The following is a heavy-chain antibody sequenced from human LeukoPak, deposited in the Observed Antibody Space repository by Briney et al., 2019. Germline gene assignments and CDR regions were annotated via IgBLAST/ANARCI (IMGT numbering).Heavy chain of an antibody. CDR1: GASISSDY. CDR2: IYSSETT. V-gene: IGHV4-4*09. J-gene: IGHJ4*02. CDR3: ARHEYGYGAGDFDK. Sequence: SETLSLTCSVSGASISSDYWSWIRQPPGKGLEWIGNIYSSETTKYNPSLQSRVTISVDTSKNQFSLKLSSVTAADTAMYYCARHEYGYGAGDFDKWGQGTQVTVSS. D-gene: IGHD5-18*01.